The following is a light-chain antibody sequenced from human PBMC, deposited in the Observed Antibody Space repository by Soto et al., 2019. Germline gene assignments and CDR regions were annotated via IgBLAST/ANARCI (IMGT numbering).Light chain of an antibody. V-gene: IGKV1-9*01. Sequence: DIQLTQSPSFLSASVGDRVTITCRASQEIIDYLAWYQQRPGKAPKLLIYAASTLQSGVPSRFSGSGSGTEFTLTISSLQPEDFATYSCQQLNSYPLTFGGGT. CDR1: QEIIDY. J-gene: IGKJ4*01. CDR3: QQLNSYPLT. CDR2: AAS.